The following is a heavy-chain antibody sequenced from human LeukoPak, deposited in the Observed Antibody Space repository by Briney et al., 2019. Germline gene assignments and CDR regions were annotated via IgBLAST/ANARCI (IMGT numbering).Heavy chain of an antibody. V-gene: IGHV3-48*03. J-gene: IGHJ4*02. CDR3: ARGDPHGSL. Sequence: GGSLRLTCAASGVDISTYEMNWVRQAPGKGLEWIADITISGHTKNYADSVKGRFTISRDNARTSLYLQMNSLRVEDTGVYYCARGDPHGSLWGQGTLVTVSS. CDR1: GVDISTYE. CDR2: ITISGHTK. D-gene: IGHD6-25*01.